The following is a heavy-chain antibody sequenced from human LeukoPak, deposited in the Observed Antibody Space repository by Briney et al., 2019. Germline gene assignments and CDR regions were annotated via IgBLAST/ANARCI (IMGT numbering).Heavy chain of an antibody. D-gene: IGHD2-15*01. V-gene: IGHV4-39*02. J-gene: IGHJ4*02. CDR1: GGSISSSSYY. CDR3: ARGERVVVVAATARPFGY. CDR2: IFYSGST. Sequence: SETLSLTCTVSGGSISSSSYYWGWIRQPPGKGLEWIGRIFYSGSTYYNPTLKSRVTMSVDTSKNQFSLKPSSVTAADTAVYYCARGERVVVVAATARPFGYWGQGTLVTVSS.